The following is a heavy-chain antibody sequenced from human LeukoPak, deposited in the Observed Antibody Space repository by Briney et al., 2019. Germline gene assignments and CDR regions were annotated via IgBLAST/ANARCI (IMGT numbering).Heavy chain of an antibody. CDR1: GGSISSGGYY. CDR2: IYQSGST. Sequence: SQTLSLTCTVSGGSISSGGYYWSWIRQPPGKGLEWIGYIYQSGSTYYNPSLKSRVTISVDRSKNQFSLKLSSVTAADTAVYYCARDTTIFGVVIPLAYWGQGTLVTVSS. CDR3: ARDTTIFGVVIPLAY. J-gene: IGHJ4*02. V-gene: IGHV4-30-2*01. D-gene: IGHD3-3*01.